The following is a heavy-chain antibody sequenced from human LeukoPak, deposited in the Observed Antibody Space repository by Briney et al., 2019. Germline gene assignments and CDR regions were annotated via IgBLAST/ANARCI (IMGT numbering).Heavy chain of an antibody. CDR3: ASWESLEGTAMVIPYYYYYYGMDV. Sequence: PSETLSLTCTVSGGSISSGGYYWSWIRQHPGKGLEWIGYIYYSGSTYYNPSLKSRVTISVDTSKNQFSLKLSSVTAADTAVYYCASWESLEGTAMVIPYYYYYYGMDVWGQGTTVTVSS. V-gene: IGHV4-31*03. D-gene: IGHD5-18*01. J-gene: IGHJ6*02. CDR1: GGSISSGGYY. CDR2: IYYSGST.